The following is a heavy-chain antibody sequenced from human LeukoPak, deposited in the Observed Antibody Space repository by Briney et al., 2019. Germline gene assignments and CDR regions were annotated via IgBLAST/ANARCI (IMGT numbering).Heavy chain of an antibody. CDR1: GFTFSSYG. Sequence: GGSLRLSCAASGFTFSSYGMHWVRQAPGKGLEWVAVIWYDGSNKYYADSVKGRFTISRDNSKSTLYLQMNSLRAEDTAVYYCARDGVTAAGTDYWGQGTLVTVSS. V-gene: IGHV3-33*01. J-gene: IGHJ4*02. CDR2: IWYDGSNK. D-gene: IGHD6-13*01. CDR3: ARDGVTAAGTDY.